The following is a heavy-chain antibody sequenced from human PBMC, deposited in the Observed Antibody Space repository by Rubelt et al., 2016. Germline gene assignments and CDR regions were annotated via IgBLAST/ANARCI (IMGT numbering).Heavy chain of an antibody. CDR1: GYSFTSYW. J-gene: IGHJ4*02. CDR2: IAPSDSYT. Sequence: EVQLVQSGAEVKKPGESLKISCKGSGYSFTSYWISWVRQMPGKGLEWMGRIAPSDSYTNYSPSFQGHVTIAAAKSISTAYLQWSSLKASDTAMYYCARDRVLGDIVVVSLGYWGQGTLVTVSS. D-gene: IGHD2-21*01. V-gene: IGHV5-10-1*01. CDR3: ARDRVLGDIVVVSLGY.